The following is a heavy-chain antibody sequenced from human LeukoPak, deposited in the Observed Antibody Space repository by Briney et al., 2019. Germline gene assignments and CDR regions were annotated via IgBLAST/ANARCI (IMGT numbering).Heavy chain of an antibody. CDR2: ISAYNGNT. CDR1: GYTFTSYG. CDR3: TRNYDSSGYDSTVLYYFDY. V-gene: IGHV1-18*01. J-gene: IGHJ4*02. Sequence: ASVKVSCKAYGYTFTSYGISWVRQAPGQGLEWMGWISAYNGNTNYAQKLQGRVTRTTDTSTSTAYMWLRSQRPDDTAVYYRTRNYDSSGYDSTVLYYFDYWGQGTLVTVSS. D-gene: IGHD3-22*01.